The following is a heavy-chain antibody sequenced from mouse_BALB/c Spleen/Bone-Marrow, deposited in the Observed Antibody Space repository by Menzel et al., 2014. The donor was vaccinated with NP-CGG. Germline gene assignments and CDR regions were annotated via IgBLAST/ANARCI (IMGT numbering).Heavy chain of an antibody. Sequence: EVKLMESGGGLVQPGGSLKLSCAASGFTFGYYTMSWVRQTPEKRLEWVAYISNGGSTTYHPDTVKGRFTISRDNAKNTLFLQMSSLKSEDTAMYYCARDCYDVRGALDYWGQGTSVTVSS. D-gene: IGHD2-12*01. J-gene: IGHJ4*01. CDR1: GFTFGYYT. V-gene: IGHV5-12-2*01. CDR3: ARDCYDVRGALDY. CDR2: ISNGGSTT.